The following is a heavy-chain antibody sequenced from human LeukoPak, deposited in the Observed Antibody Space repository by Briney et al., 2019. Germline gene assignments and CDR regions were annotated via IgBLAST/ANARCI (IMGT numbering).Heavy chain of an antibody. CDR2: IYTSGST. Sequence: SETLSLTCTVSGGSISSYYWSWIRQPPGKGLEWIGYIYTSGSTNYNPALKSRVTISVDTSKNQFSLKLSSVTAADTAVYYCARAEGVYDRSRYLYWGQGTLVTVSS. J-gene: IGHJ4*02. D-gene: IGHD3-22*01. CDR1: GGSISSYY. CDR3: ARAEGVYDRSRYLY. V-gene: IGHV4-4*09.